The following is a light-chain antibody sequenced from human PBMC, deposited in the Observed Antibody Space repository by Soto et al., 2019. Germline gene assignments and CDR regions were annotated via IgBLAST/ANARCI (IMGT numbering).Light chain of an antibody. CDR1: SSNIGNDY. V-gene: IGLV1-51*01. CDR3: ATWDDGRSSVI. J-gene: IGLJ2*01. Sequence: QSVLTQPPSVSAAPGEKVSISCSGSSSNIGNDYVSWYQQLPGTAPKLLIYDNDKRPSGIPDRFSGSKSGTSATLGITGLQTGDEADDHCATWDDGRSSVIFGGGPKLTVL. CDR2: DND.